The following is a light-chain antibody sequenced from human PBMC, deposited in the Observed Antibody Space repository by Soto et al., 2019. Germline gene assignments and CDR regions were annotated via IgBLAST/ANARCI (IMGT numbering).Light chain of an antibody. CDR2: DNK. J-gene: IGLJ1*01. Sequence: QSVLRHPVSACWTPGDRVTISCSGGSSNIGINPVAWYQQLPGMAPKLLIYDNKKRPSGVPDRFSGSRSGTSASLAISGLQSEDEADYFCGAWEASLTGYVFGSGTKVTVL. CDR1: SSNIGINP. CDR3: GAWEASLTGYV. V-gene: IGLV1-44*01.